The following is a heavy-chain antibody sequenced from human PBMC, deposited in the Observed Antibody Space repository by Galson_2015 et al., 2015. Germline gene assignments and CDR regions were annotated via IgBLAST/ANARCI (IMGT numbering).Heavy chain of an antibody. CDR1: GGSASSGSYY. Sequence: SETLSLTCTVSGGSASSGSYYWSWIRQPPGKGLEWIGYIYYSGSTNYNPSLKSRVTISVDTSKNQSSLKLSSVTAADTAVYYCARSPENYGDYASPWGQGTLVTVSS. CDR2: IYYSGST. V-gene: IGHV4-61*01. CDR3: ARSPENYGDYASP. D-gene: IGHD4-17*01. J-gene: IGHJ4*02.